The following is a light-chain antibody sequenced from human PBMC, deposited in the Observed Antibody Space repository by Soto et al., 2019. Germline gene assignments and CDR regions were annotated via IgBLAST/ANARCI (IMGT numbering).Light chain of an antibody. CDR1: SANIGAGYD. V-gene: IGLV1-40*01. CDR2: GNK. J-gene: IGLJ2*01. Sequence: QSVLTQPPSVSGAPGQRVTISCTGSSANIGAGYDVHWYQHLPGAAPKLLIHGNKNRPSGVPDRFSGSKSGTSASLAITGLQAEDEADYYCQSYDSSLSAVVFGGGTQLTVL. CDR3: QSYDSSLSAVV.